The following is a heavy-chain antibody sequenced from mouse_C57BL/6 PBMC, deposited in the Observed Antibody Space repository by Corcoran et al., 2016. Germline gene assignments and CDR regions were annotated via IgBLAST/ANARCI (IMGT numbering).Heavy chain of an antibody. CDR1: GFNIKNTY. J-gene: IGHJ4*01. Sequence: EVQLQQSVAELVRPGASVKLSCTASGFNIKNTYMHWVKQRPEQGLEWIGRIDPANGNTKYAPKFQGKATITADTSSNTAYRQLSSLTAEDTAIYDLGIYRDGKGYYAMDYWCQGTSVTVSS. CDR3: GIYRDGKGYYAMDY. V-gene: IGHV14-3*01. D-gene: IGHD1-1*01. CDR2: IDPANGNT.